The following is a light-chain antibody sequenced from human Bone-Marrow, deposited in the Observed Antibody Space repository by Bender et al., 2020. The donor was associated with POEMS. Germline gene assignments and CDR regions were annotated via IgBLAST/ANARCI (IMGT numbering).Light chain of an antibody. CDR1: SGSVSTNYY. Sequence: QTVVTQEPSLSVSPGGTVTLTCGLSSGSVSTNYYPSWYQQTPGQAPRTLIYSTDTRSSGVPDRFSGSILGNKAALTITGAQADDECDYYCVLYMRSGISVFGGGTKLTVL. V-gene: IGLV8-61*01. J-gene: IGLJ2*01. CDR3: VLYMRSGISV. CDR2: STD.